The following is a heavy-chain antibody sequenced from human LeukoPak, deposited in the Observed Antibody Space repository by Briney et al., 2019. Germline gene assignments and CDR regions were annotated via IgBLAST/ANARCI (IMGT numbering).Heavy chain of an antibody. CDR2: INPNSGNT. V-gene: IGHV1-8*02. D-gene: IGHD3-16*01. Sequence: GASVKVSCKASGYTFTSYGISWVRQAPGQGLEWMGWINPNSGNTGYTQKFQGRVTMTRNTSLSTAYMVLTSLKSEDTAVYYCARSLGTYWGKDFLNWFDPWGQGTLVTVSS. CDR3: ARSLGTYWGKDFLNWFDP. J-gene: IGHJ5*02. CDR1: GYTFTSYG.